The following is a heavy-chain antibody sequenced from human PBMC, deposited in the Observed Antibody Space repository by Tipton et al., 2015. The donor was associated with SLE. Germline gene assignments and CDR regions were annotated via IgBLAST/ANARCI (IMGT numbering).Heavy chain of an antibody. V-gene: IGHV4-30-4*08. Sequence: TLSLTCTVSGGSISSGGYYWSWIRQPPGKGLEWIGEINHSGSTNYNPSLKSRVTISVDTSKNQFSLQLNSVTPEDTAVYYCARAQGVAAYFDYWGQGTLVTVSS. J-gene: IGHJ4*02. D-gene: IGHD6-6*01. CDR1: GGSISSGGYY. CDR3: ARAQGVAAYFDY. CDR2: INHSGST.